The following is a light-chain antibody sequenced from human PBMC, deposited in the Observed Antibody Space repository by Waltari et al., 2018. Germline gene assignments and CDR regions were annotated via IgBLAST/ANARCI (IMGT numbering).Light chain of an antibody. J-gene: IGKJ4*01. CDR2: WAS. V-gene: IGKV4-1*01. CDR3: QQYYSTPLT. Sequence: DIVMTQSPDSLAVSLGERATINCKSSQSVLYSSNNKNYLAWYQQKPGQPPKLLIYWASTGESGVPDRFSGSGSGTDFTLTISSLQAADVAVYYCQQYYSTPLTFGGGTKVEIK. CDR1: QSVLYSSNNKNY.